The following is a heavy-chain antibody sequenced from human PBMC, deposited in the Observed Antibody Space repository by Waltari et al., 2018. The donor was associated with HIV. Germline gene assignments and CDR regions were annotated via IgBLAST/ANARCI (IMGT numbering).Heavy chain of an antibody. CDR3: ARGDMIVVVAYFDY. J-gene: IGHJ4*02. V-gene: IGHV1-3*01. CDR1: GYTFTSSA. CDR2: INAGNGNT. Sequence: QVQLVQSGAEVKKPGASVKVSCKASGYTFTSSAMHWVRQAPGQRLEWMGWINAGNGNTKYSQKFQGRVTITRDTSASTAYMELSSLRSEDTAVYYCARGDMIVVVAYFDYWGQGTLVTVSS. D-gene: IGHD3-22*01.